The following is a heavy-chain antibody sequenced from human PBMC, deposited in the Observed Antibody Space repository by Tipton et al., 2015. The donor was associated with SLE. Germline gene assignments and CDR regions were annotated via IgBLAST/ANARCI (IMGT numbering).Heavy chain of an antibody. J-gene: IGHJ3*02. D-gene: IGHD1-26*01. Sequence: TLSLTCTVSGGSISSHYWSWIRQPPGKGLEWIGYIYYSGSTNYNPSLKSRVTISVDTSKNQFSLKLSSVTAADTAVYYCARIVGARGAFEIWGQGTMVTVSP. CDR1: GGSISSHY. CDR3: ARIVGARGAFEI. V-gene: IGHV4-59*11. CDR2: IYYSGST.